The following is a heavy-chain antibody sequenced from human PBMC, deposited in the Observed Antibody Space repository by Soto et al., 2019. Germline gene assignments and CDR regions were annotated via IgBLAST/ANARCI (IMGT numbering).Heavy chain of an antibody. CDR2: IYHSGST. Sequence: SETLSLTCAVSGGSISSGGYSWSWIRQPPGKGLEWIGYIYHSGSTYYNPSLKSRVTISVDRSKNQFSLRLNSVTAADTAVYYCVRPINYYDYFASQWPATEEFDFWGQGTLVTVSS. CDR1: GGSISSGGYS. CDR3: VRPINYYDYFASQWPATEEFDF. V-gene: IGHV4-30-2*01. D-gene: IGHD3-22*01. J-gene: IGHJ4*02.